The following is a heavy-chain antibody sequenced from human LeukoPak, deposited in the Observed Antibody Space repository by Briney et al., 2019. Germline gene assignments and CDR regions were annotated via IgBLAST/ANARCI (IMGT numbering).Heavy chain of an antibody. D-gene: IGHD4-11*01. Sequence: SETLSLTCTVSGGSINSGGYYWSWIRQHPGKGLEWTGYISYSGSTYYNPSLKSRVTISLDTSKNQFCLRLSSVSAADTAVYFCTVGPHHYFDSWGQGTLVTVSS. CDR2: ISYSGST. CDR1: GGSINSGGYY. V-gene: IGHV4-31*03. CDR3: TVGPHHYFDS. J-gene: IGHJ4*02.